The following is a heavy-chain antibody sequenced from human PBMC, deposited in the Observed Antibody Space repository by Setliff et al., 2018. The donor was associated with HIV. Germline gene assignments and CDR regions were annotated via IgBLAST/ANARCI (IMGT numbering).Heavy chain of an antibody. V-gene: IGHV3-48*01. J-gene: IGHJ6*03. CDR3: AKDNNIWSGYYYYYYMDV. Sequence: GGSLRLSCAASGFTFSDFSMNWVRQAPGKGPEWVSYISIYSSNIYHADYVKGRFTISRDNSKNTLYLQMNSLRAEDTAVYYCAKDNNIWSGYYYYYYMDVWGKGTTVTVSS. CDR2: ISIYSSNI. CDR1: GFTFSDFS. D-gene: IGHD3-3*01.